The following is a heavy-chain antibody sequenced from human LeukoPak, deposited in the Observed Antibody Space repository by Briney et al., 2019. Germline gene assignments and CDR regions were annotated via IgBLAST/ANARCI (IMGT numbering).Heavy chain of an antibody. Sequence: GALRLSRAASGFTVSSNYMNWVRQSPGKGLEWVANIKEDGTEKYYVDSVKGRFTIFRDIAKNSLYLQMNSLRAEDTAVYYCARPHNNWRWYFDLWGRGTLVTVSS. V-gene: IGHV3-7*03. J-gene: IGHJ2*01. D-gene: IGHD3-3*01. CDR3: ARPHNNWRWYFDL. CDR2: IKEDGTEK. CDR1: GFTVSSNY.